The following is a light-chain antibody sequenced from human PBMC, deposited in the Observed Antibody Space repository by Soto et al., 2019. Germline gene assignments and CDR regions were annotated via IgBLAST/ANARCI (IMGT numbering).Light chain of an antibody. CDR2: DVS. J-gene: IGLJ1*01. Sequence: QSALTQPASVSGSPGQSITIFCTGTSSDVGAYDYVSWYQQHPGKAPKLMIYDVSNRPSGVSNRFSGSKSVNTASLTISGLQAEGEADYYCSSYSSTTTPYVFGSGTKLTVL. CDR3: SSYSSTTTPYV. V-gene: IGLV2-14*03. CDR1: SSDVGAYDY.